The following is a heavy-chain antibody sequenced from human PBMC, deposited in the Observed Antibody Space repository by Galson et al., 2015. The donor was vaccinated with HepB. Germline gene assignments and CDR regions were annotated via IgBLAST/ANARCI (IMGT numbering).Heavy chain of an antibody. CDR3: AKDPRSSGWYGGDFDY. CDR1: GFTFNTYA. Sequence: SLRLSCAASGFTFNTYAMSWVRQAPGKGLEWVSAISGSGGPMYYPDSVKGRFTISRDNSKNTLYLQVNSLRAEDTAIYYCAKDPRSSGWYGGDFDYWGQGTLVTVSS. V-gene: IGHV3-23*01. J-gene: IGHJ4*02. CDR2: ISGSGGPM. D-gene: IGHD6-19*01.